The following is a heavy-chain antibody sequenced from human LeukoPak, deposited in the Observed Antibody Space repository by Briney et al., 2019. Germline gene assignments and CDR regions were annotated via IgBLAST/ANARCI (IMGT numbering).Heavy chain of an antibody. J-gene: IGHJ4*02. V-gene: IGHV1-18*01. D-gene: IGHD6-13*01. CDR3: ARDYSSGSPADY. CDR1: GGTFSSYA. Sequence: ASVKVSCKASGGTFSSYAISWVRQAPGRGLEWMGWISAYNGNTNYAQKLQGRVTMTTDTSTSTAYMELRSLRSDDTAVYYCARDYSSGSPADYWGQGTLVTVSS. CDR2: ISAYNGNT.